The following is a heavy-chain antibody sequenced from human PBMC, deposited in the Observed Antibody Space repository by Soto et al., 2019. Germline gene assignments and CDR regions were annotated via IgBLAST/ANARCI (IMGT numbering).Heavy chain of an antibody. V-gene: IGHV4-4*02. Sequence: QVQLQESGPGLVKPSGTLSLTCAVSGGSISGINWWYWVRQPPGKGLEWIGESYHSGSTHYNPSLKSRVTLSVDKSKNQFSLKLGSVTAADTAVYYCARIGGGMDVWGQGTTVTVSS. CDR2: SYHSGST. CDR1: GGSISGINW. J-gene: IGHJ6*02. CDR3: ARIGGGMDV.